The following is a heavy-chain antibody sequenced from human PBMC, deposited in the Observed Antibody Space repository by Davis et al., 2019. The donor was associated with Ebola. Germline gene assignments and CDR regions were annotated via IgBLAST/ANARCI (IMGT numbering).Heavy chain of an antibody. CDR1: GGSFSGYY. CDR3: ARHALVSSWFDP. Sequence: MPGGSLRLSCAVYGGSFSGYYWSWIRQPPGKVLEWIGEINHSGTSNYNPSLTSRVTISVDTSKNQFSLKLSSVTAAATAVYYCARHALVSSWFDPWGQGTLVTVSS. V-gene: IGHV4-34*01. CDR2: INHSGTS. J-gene: IGHJ5*02. D-gene: IGHD6-13*01.